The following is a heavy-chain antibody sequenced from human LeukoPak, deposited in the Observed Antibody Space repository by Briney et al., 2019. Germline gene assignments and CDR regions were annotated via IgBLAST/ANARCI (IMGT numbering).Heavy chain of an antibody. CDR2: VNHSGYT. Sequence: SETLSLTCAVYGGSFSDHYWSWIRQPPGKGLEWIGEVNHSGYTNYNPSLKSRVTISVDTSKKQISLNLSSVTAADTAVYYCARAFGNVRGDTWGQGSLVTVSS. D-gene: IGHD3-10*01. CDR1: GGSFSDHY. J-gene: IGHJ5*02. CDR3: ARAFGNVRGDT. V-gene: IGHV4-34*01.